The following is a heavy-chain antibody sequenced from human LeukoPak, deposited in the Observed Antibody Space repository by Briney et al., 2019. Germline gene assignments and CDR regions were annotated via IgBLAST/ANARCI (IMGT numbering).Heavy chain of an antibody. J-gene: IGHJ4*02. CDR3: ANGGRSIAARIPFDY. CDR1: GFTFSSYG. Sequence: GGSLRLSCAASGFTFSSYGMHWVRQAPGKGLEWVAVISYDGSNKYYADSVKGRFAISRDNSKNTLYLQMNSLRAEDTAVYYCANGGRSIAARIPFDYWGQGTLVTVSS. V-gene: IGHV3-30*18. CDR2: ISYDGSNK. D-gene: IGHD6-6*01.